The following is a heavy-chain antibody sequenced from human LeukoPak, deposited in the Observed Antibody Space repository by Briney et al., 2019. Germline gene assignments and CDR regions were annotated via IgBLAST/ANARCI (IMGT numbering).Heavy chain of an antibody. CDR2: INHSGST. D-gene: IGHD3-9*01. V-gene: IGHV4-34*01. Sequence: SETLSLTCAVYGGSFSGYYWSWIRQPPGKGLEWIGEINHSGSTNYNPSLKSRVTISVDTSKNQFSLKLSSVTAADTAVYYCARALGELRYFGWLVPHPPFDPWGQGTLVTVSS. CDR1: GGSFSGYY. CDR3: ARALGELRYFGWLVPHPPFDP. J-gene: IGHJ5*02.